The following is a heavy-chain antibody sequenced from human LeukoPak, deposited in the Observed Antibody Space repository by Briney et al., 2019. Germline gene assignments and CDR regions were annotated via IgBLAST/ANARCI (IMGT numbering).Heavy chain of an antibody. CDR3: ARGFRADFWSGHYYYYYMDV. V-gene: IGHV7-4-1*02. J-gene: IGHJ6*03. D-gene: IGHD3-3*01. CDR1: GYTFTSYA. Sequence: ASVKVSCKASGYTFTSYAMNWVRQAPGQGLEWMGWINTNTGNPTYAQGFTGRFVFSLDTSVSTAYLQISSLKAEDTAVYYCARGFRADFWSGHYYYYYMDVWGKGTTVTVSS. CDR2: INTNTGNP.